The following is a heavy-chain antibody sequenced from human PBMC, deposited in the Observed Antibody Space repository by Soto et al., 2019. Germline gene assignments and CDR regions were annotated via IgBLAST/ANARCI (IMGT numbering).Heavy chain of an antibody. D-gene: IGHD1-1*01. CDR3: ARDQLEGNWFDP. J-gene: IGHJ5*02. Sequence: QLQLQESGSGLVRPSQTLSLTCAVSGGSISSGGYSWNWIRQPPGKGLEWFGYIYHSGSTLYNPSLKSRVTISVDKSKNQFSLKLSSVTAADTAVYYCARDQLEGNWFDPWGQGTLVTVSS. V-gene: IGHV4-30-2*01. CDR2: IYHSGST. CDR1: GGSISSGGYS.